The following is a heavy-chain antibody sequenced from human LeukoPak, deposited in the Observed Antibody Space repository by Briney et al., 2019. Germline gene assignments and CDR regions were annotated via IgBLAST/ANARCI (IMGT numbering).Heavy chain of an antibody. CDR2: TSGSGGST. Sequence: PGGPLRLSCAASGFTFSKYAMSWVRQAPGKGLEWVSATSGSGGSTNYADSVKGRFTISRDNSKNTLYLQMNTLRAGDTAAYYCAKGESYDFWSGYYYMDVWGKGTTVTVSS. V-gene: IGHV3-23*01. D-gene: IGHD3-3*01. J-gene: IGHJ6*03. CDR3: AKGESYDFWSGYYYMDV. CDR1: GFTFSKYA.